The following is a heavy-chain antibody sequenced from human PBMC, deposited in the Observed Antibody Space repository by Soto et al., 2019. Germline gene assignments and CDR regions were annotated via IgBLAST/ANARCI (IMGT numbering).Heavy chain of an antibody. V-gene: IGHV3-11*05. CDR1: GLTFSDYY. CDR2: ITSSGSYT. J-gene: IGHJ6*02. D-gene: IGHD3-10*01. CDR3: ARAPATGTYYYGMDV. Sequence: PGGSLRLSCAASGLTFSDYYMSWIRQAPGKGLEWVSCITSSGSYTKYADSVQGRFTISRDNAKNSLYLQMNSLRAEDTAVYYCARAPATGTYYYGMDVWGQGTTVTVSS.